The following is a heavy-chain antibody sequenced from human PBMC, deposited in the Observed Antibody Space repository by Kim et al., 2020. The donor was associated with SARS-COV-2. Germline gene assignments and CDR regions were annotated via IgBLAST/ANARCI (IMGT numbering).Heavy chain of an antibody. CDR1: GYSISSGYY. CDR2: IVHTGTI. D-gene: IGHD1-26*01. CDR3: ARGLQWDQLLYFDY. V-gene: IGHV4-38-2*02. Sequence: SETLSLTCTVSGYSISSGYYWGWIRQPPGKGLEWIGSIVHTGTIYYSPSLKGRVTISMDTSKNQFSLRLSSVTAADAALYHCARGLQWDQLLYFDYWGQGTLVTVSS. J-gene: IGHJ4*02.